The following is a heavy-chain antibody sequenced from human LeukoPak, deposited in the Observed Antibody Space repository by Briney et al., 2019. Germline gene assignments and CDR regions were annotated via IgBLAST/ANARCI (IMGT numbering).Heavy chain of an antibody. D-gene: IGHD3-22*01. CDR2: IYYSGST. J-gene: IGHJ5*02. CDR1: GGSISSGGYY. CDR3: ARHGVYYPDSGGYRNTNWFDP. V-gene: IGHV4-31*03. Sequence: SQTLSLTCTVSGGSISSGGYYWSWIRQHPGKGLEWTGYIYYSGSTYYNPSLKSRVTISVDTSKNQFSLKLSSVTAADTAVYYCARHGVYYPDSGGYRNTNWFDPWGQGTLVTVSS.